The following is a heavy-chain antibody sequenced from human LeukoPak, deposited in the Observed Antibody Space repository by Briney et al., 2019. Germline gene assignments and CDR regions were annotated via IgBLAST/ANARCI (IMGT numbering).Heavy chain of an antibody. D-gene: IGHD3-22*01. J-gene: IGHJ6*02. CDR2: INHSGST. CDR1: GGSFSGYY. Sequence: SETLSLTCAVYGGSFSGYYWSWIRQPPGKGLEWIGEINHSGSTNYNPSLKSRVTISVDTSKNQFSLKLSSVTAADTAVYYCARYQAGSSGYYFRVSYGMDVWGQGTTVTVPS. CDR3: ARYQAGSSGYYFRVSYGMDV. V-gene: IGHV4-34*01.